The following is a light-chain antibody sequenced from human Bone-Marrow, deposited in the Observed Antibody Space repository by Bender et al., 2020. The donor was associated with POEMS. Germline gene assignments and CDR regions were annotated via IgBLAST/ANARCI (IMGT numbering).Light chain of an antibody. Sequence: QSPLTQPASVSGSPGQSITISCSGITRDVENNNLVSWYQQHPGKAPKLIIFEVYRRPSGVSTRFSGSRSATTASLTISGLQAEDEADYYCCSYAGSSVVFGGGTKVTVL. CDR2: EVY. J-gene: IGLJ2*01. V-gene: IGLV2-23*02. CDR3: CSYAGSSVV. CDR1: TRDVENNNL.